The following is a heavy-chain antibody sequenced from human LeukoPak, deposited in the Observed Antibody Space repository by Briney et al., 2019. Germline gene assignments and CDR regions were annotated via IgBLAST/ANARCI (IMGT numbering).Heavy chain of an antibody. D-gene: IGHD1-26*01. Sequence: PSGGSLRLSCAASGFTFSSYEMNWVRQAPGKGLEWVSYISSSSSTIYYADSVKGRFTISRDNAKNSLYLQLNSLRAEDTAVYYCARSLVVGATYPYHWGQGTLVTVSS. J-gene: IGHJ5*02. CDR1: GFTFSSYE. CDR3: ARSLVVGATYPYH. V-gene: IGHV3-48*01. CDR2: ISSSSSTI.